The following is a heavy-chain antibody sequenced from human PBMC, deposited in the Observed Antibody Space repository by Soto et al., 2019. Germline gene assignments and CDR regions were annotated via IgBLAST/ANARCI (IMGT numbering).Heavy chain of an antibody. CDR2: IYYSGST. J-gene: IGHJ3*02. CDR3: ARHGPNYDFLSGRAYAFDI. CDR1: GGYISSYY. D-gene: IGHD3-3*01. Sequence: SETLSLTCTVSGGYISSYYWSWIRQPPEKGLEWIGYIYYSGSTNYNPSLKSRVTISVDTSKDQFSLKLSSVTAADTAVYYCARHGPNYDFLSGRAYAFDIWGQGTMVTVSS. V-gene: IGHV4-59*08.